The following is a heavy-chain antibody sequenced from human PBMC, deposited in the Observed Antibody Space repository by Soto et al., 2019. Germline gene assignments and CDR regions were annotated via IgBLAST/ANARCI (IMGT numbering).Heavy chain of an antibody. CDR1: GFTVSSNY. Sequence: EVQLVESGGGLVQPGGSLRLSCAASGFTVSSNYMSWVRQAPGKGLEWVSVIYSGGTTYFADSVEGRFTISRDNSKNTLFLQMNSLRAEDTAVYYCARDEEYCTSTSCYARLRPRWGQGTLVTVSS. CDR2: IYSGGTT. V-gene: IGHV3-66*01. J-gene: IGHJ4*02. CDR3: ARDEEYCTSTSCYARLRPR. D-gene: IGHD2-2*01.